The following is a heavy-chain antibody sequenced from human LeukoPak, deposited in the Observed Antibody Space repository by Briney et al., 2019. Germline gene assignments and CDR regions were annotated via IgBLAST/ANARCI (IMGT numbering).Heavy chain of an antibody. Sequence: GGSLRLSCAASGFTFSGSAMHWVRQASGKGLEWVGRIRSKANSYATAYAASVKGRFTISRDDSKNTAYLQMNSLKTEDTAVYYCARAGSSSWSEFDPWGQGTLVTVSS. CDR2: IRSKANSYAT. D-gene: IGHD6-13*01. J-gene: IGHJ5*02. CDR3: ARAGSSSWSEFDP. CDR1: GFTFSGSA. V-gene: IGHV3-73*01.